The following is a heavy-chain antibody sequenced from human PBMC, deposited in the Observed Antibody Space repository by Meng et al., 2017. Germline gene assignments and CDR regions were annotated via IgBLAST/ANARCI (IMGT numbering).Heavy chain of an antibody. V-gene: IGHV3-48*03. CDR3: VSSGRQNHPSGIVKSDAFDI. J-gene: IGHJ3*02. Sequence: GGSLRLSCAASGFTFSSYEMNWVRQAPGKGLEWVSYISSSGSTIYYADSVKGRFTISRDNAKNSLYLQMNSLRAEDTAVYYCVSSGRQNHPSGIVKSDAFDIWGQGTMVTVSS. CDR2: ISSSGSTI. CDR1: GFTFSSYE. D-gene: IGHD3-10*01.